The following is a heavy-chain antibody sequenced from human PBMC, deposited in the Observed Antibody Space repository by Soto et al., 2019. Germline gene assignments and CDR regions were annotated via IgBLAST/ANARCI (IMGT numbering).Heavy chain of an antibody. J-gene: IGHJ5*02. D-gene: IGHD4-4*01. CDR3: ARLGGDLTTSSNWFDP. Sequence: GESLKISCKGSGYSFTTYWIGWVRQMPGKGLEWMGIIYPGDSETRYNPSLKSRVTISVDTSKNQFSLKLSSVTAADTAVYYCARLGGDLTTSSNWFDPWGQGTLVTVSS. CDR2: IYPGDSET. V-gene: IGHV5-51*06. CDR1: GYSFTTYW.